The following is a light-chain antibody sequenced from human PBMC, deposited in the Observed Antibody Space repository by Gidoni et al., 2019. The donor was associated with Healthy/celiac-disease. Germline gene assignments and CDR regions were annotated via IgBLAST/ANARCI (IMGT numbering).Light chain of an antibody. CDR2: WAS. CDR3: QQYYSTPLT. J-gene: IGKJ4*02. Sequence: DIVMTPSPHSLSVSLGERATINCKSSQSVLYSSNNKNYLAWYQRKPGQPPKLLIYWASTRESGVPDRFSGSGSGTDFTLTISGLQAEDVAVYYCQQYYSTPLTFGGGTKVEIK. CDR1: QSVLYSSNNKNY. V-gene: IGKV4-1*01.